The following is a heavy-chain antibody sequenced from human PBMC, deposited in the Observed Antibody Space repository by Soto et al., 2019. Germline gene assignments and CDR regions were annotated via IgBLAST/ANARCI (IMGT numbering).Heavy chain of an antibody. Sequence: QVQLVQSGAEVKKPGASVKVSCTASGYTFTHYAIHWVRHAPGQRLEWMGFINAGSGNTKYSQTFQGRLTFTKDTSARTAYMDLSSLRSEDTAIYYGARGLAADGAWGQGTLVTVSS. D-gene: IGHD6-13*01. CDR3: ARGLAADGA. CDR2: INAGSGNT. CDR1: GYTFTHYA. J-gene: IGHJ5*02. V-gene: IGHV1-3*01.